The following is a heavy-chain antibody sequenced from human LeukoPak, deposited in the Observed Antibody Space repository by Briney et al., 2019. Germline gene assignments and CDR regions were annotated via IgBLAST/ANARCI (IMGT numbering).Heavy chain of an antibody. CDR1: GDSTSSNY. Sequence: PSETLSLTCTASGDSTSSNYWSWIRQPAGKRLEWIGRIYTNGGTNYNPSLKSRVTMSVDGSKNQFSLKLTSVTAADTAVYYCARDSNYYFDSGNYRFGDTHPFDIWGQGTMVTVSS. V-gene: IGHV4-4*07. CDR3: ARDSNYYFDSGNYRFGDTHPFDI. J-gene: IGHJ3*02. D-gene: IGHD3-22*01. CDR2: IYTNGGT.